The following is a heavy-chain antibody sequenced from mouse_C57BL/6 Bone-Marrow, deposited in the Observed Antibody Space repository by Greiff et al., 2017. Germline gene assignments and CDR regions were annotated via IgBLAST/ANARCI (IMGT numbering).Heavy chain of an antibody. D-gene: IGHD2-2*01. V-gene: IGHV1-81*01. Sequence: VQLQQSGAELARPGASVKLSCKASGYTFTSYGISWVKQRTGQGLEWIGEIYPRSGNTYYNEKFKGKATLTADKSSSTAYMELRSPTSEDSAVYFCARGEVTTVDFDYWGQGTTLTVSS. J-gene: IGHJ2*01. CDR1: GYTFTSYG. CDR2: IYPRSGNT. CDR3: ARGEVTTVDFDY.